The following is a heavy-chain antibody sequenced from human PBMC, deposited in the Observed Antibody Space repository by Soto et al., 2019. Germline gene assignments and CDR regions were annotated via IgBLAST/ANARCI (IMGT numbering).Heavy chain of an antibody. J-gene: IGHJ4*02. CDR3: ARAPLSPDY. V-gene: IGHV4-31*03. CDR1: GGSISNGGYY. CDR2: IYYSGST. Sequence: QVQLQESGPGLVKPSQTLSLTCTVSGGSISNGGYYWSWIRQHPGQGLEWLGYIYYSGSTYYNPSLKSRVTTSVDTSKNQCSLKLTSATAADTAVYYSARAPLSPDYWGQGTLVTVSS.